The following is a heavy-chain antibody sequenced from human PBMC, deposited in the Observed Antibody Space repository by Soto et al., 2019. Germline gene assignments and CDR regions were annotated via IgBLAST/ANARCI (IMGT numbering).Heavy chain of an antibody. Sequence: GESLKISCKGSGYNFTSYWIGWVRQMPGKGLEWMGIIYPGDSDTRYSPSFQGQVTISADKSISTAYLQWSSLKASDTAMYYCARAGLAAAGGGYHYYGMDVWGQGTTVTVSS. CDR2: IYPGDSDT. V-gene: IGHV5-51*01. CDR1: GYNFTSYW. J-gene: IGHJ6*02. D-gene: IGHD6-13*01. CDR3: ARAGLAAAGGGYHYYGMDV.